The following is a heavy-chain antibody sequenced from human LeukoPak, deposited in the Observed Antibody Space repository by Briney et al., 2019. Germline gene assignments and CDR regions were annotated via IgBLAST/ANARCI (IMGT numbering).Heavy chain of an antibody. CDR1: GGSISSSSYY. CDR2: IYYSGST. V-gene: IGHV4-39*01. Sequence: SESLSLTCTVSGGSISSSSYYWGWIRQPPGKGMEWIGSIYYSGSTYKNPSLKSRVTISVHTSKNQFSLKLSSVTAADTAVYYCARHVGDFWSGYGAINLFDPWGQGTLVTVSS. CDR3: ARHVGDFWSGYGAINLFDP. J-gene: IGHJ5*02. D-gene: IGHD3-3*01.